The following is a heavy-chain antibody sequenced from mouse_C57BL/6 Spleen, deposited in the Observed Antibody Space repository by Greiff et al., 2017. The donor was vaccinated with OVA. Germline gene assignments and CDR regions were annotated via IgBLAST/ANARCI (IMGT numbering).Heavy chain of an antibody. J-gene: IGHJ2*01. Sequence: VQLQQSGPGLVKPSQSLSLTCSVTGYSITSGYYWNWIRQFPGNKLEWMGYISYDGSNNYNPSLKNRISITRDTSKNQFFLKLNSVTTEDTATYYCASQIYYGNFDYWGQGTTLTVSS. D-gene: IGHD2-1*01. CDR2: ISYDGSN. CDR3: ASQIYYGNFDY. CDR1: GYSITSGYY. V-gene: IGHV3-6*01.